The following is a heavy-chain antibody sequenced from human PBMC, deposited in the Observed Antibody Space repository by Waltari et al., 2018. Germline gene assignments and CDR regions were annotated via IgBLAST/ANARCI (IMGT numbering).Heavy chain of an antibody. D-gene: IGHD4-17*01. CDR1: GCSISSHY. V-gene: IGHV4-59*11. CDR2: IYYSGST. Sequence: QVQLQESGPGLVKPSETLSLTCTVSGCSISSHYWSWIRQPPGKGLEWIGYIYYSGSTNYNPSLKSRVTISVDTSKNQFSLKLSSVTAADTAVYYCARDRYGGDYWGQGTLVTVSS. CDR3: ARDRYGGDY. J-gene: IGHJ4*02.